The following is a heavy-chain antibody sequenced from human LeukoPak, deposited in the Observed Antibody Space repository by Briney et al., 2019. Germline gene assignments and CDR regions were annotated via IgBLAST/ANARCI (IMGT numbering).Heavy chain of an antibody. CDR1: GGSISSSSYY. V-gene: IGHV4-39*01. CDR3: ARQLRNYDILTGYSYYFDY. Sequence: SETLSLTCTVSGGSISSSSYYWGWIRQPPGKGLEWIGSIYYSGSTYYNSSLKSRVTISVDTSKNQFSLKLSSVTAADTAVYYCARQLRNYDILTGYSYYFDYWGQGTLVTVSS. D-gene: IGHD3-9*01. CDR2: IYYSGST. J-gene: IGHJ4*02.